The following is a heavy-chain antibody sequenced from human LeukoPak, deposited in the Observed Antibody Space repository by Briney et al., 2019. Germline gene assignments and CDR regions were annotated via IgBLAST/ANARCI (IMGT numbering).Heavy chain of an antibody. V-gene: IGHV3-7*01. CDR3: ARVTLGVAVASDY. J-gene: IGHJ4*02. Sequence: GGSLRLFCAASGFTFSRFWMTWVRQAPGKGLEWVANINQDGSEKYYVDSVKGRFTISRDNAKNSLYLQMNSLRAEDTAVYYCARVTLGVAVASDYWGQGTLVTVSS. CDR1: GFTFSRFW. CDR2: INQDGSEK. D-gene: IGHD6-19*01.